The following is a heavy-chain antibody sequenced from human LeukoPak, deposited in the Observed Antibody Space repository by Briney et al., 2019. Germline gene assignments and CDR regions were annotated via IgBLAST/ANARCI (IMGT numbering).Heavy chain of an antibody. J-gene: IGHJ4*02. CDR3: ARVDGDGYNIPDY. D-gene: IGHD5-24*01. Sequence: SETLSLTCAVYGESFSSYYWSWIRQPPGKGLEWIGEINHSGNTNYNPSLKSRVSISVDTSKNQFSLKLSSVTAADTAVYYCARVDGDGYNIPDYWGQGTLVTVSS. CDR2: INHSGNT. V-gene: IGHV4-34*01. CDR1: GESFSSYY.